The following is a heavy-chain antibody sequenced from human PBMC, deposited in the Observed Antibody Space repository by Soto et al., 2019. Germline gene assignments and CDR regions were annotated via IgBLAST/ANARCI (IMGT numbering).Heavy chain of an antibody. J-gene: IGHJ5*02. Sequence: QVRLHQSGPGLIKPSETLSLTCAVSGASITNADSYWFCIRQHPGKGLEWLGYIAYTGDTYFNPSLRSRLTISSDRAKNQFSLKLSSVTAADTAFYYCARDFEKSAIGTWGQGTLVTVSS. CDR2: IAYTGDT. V-gene: IGHV4-31*11. CDR1: GASITNADSY. D-gene: IGHD3-9*01. CDR3: ARDFEKSAIGT.